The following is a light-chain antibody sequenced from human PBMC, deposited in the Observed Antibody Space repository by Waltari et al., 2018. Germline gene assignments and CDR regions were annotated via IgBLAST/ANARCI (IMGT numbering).Light chain of an antibody. Sequence: QSVLTQPPSASGTPGQRVTISCSGSSSNIGSNTVNWYHQLPGTAPKLLIFSHNRRPSGVPDRFSGSKSGTSASLAISGLQSEDEADYYCAAWDDSLNGPVFGGGTKLTVL. CDR2: SHN. V-gene: IGLV1-44*01. CDR1: SSNIGSNT. J-gene: IGLJ3*02. CDR3: AAWDDSLNGPV.